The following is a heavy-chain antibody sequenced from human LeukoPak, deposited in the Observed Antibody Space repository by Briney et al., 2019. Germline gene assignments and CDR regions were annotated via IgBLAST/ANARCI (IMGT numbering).Heavy chain of an antibody. V-gene: IGHV3-74*01. D-gene: IGHD2-2*02. J-gene: IGHJ4*02. CDR1: GFTFSSGY. Sequence: GGSLRLSCAVSGFTFSSGYMHWVRQPPGKGPVWVSRISSDGSNTIYADSVKGRLTISRADARNTLYLQMNSRRDADTAVYSCARYTGGGVYWGQGTLVTVSS. CDR3: ARYTGGGVY. CDR2: ISSDGSNT.